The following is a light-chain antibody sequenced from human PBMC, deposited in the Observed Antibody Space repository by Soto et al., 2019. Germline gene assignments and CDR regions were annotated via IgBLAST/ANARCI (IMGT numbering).Light chain of an antibody. J-gene: IGKJ4*01. Sequence: EIVMTQSPAPLSVSPGARATLCCRASRSVSGNLAWYQQKPGQAPRLLIYGASTRATGIPARFSGSGSGTEFTLTISSLQSEDFAVYYCQQYNNWPPLTFGGGTKVEIK. CDR3: QQYNNWPPLT. CDR1: RSVSGN. CDR2: GAS. V-gene: IGKV3-15*01.